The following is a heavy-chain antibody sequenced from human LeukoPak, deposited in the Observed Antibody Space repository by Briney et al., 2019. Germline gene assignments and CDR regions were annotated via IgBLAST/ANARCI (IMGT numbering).Heavy chain of an antibody. D-gene: IGHD2-15*01. V-gene: IGHV3-30*18. Sequence: XXWVRQAXXXXXXWVAVISYDGSNKYYVDSVKGRFTISRDNSKNTLNLQMNSLRAEDTAVYYCAKEDCSGGSCYHGYYYGMDVWGQGTTVTVSS. J-gene: IGHJ6*02. CDR3: AKEDCSGGSCYHGYYYGMDV. CDR2: ISYDGSNK.